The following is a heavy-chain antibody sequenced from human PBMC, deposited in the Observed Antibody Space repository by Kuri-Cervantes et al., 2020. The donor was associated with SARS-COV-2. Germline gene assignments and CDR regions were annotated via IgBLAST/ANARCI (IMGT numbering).Heavy chain of an antibody. Sequence: GGSLRLSCAASRFTFRNYALNWVRQAPGRGLEWVSIIDDSGVSTYYADSVKGRFTISRDNSKNTLYLQMNNLRADDTAVYYCARSQGEWDLLVPIAYWGRGTLVTVSS. CDR1: RFTFRNYA. CDR3: ARSQGEWDLLVPIAY. V-gene: IGHV3-23*01. J-gene: IGHJ4*02. D-gene: IGHD1-26*01. CDR2: IDDSGVST.